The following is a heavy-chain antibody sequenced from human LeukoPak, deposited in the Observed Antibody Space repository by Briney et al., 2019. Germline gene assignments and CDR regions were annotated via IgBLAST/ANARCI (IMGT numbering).Heavy chain of an antibody. CDR2: ISSSSSYI. V-gene: IGHV3-21*01. CDR3: AKRTKVGATTYFYYGMDV. CDR1: GFTFSSYS. D-gene: IGHD1-26*01. Sequence: GGSLRLSCAASGFTFSSYSMNWARQAPGKGLEWVSSISSSSSYIYYADSVKGRFTISRDNAKNSLYLQMNSLRAEDTAVYYCAKRTKVGATTYFYYGMDVWGQGTTVTVSS. J-gene: IGHJ6*02.